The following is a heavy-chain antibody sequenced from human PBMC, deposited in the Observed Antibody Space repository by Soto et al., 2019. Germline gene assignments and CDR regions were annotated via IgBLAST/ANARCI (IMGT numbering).Heavy chain of an antibody. V-gene: IGHV3-48*01. CDR1: GFTFSSYS. J-gene: IGHJ5*02. CDR2: ISSSSSTI. Sequence: EVQLVESGGGLVQPGGSLRLSCAASGFTFSSYSMNWVRQAPGKGLEWVSYISSSSSTIYYADSVKGRFTISRDNAKNSLYRQMNRLRAEDTAVYYCAREYCSSTSCLNWFDPWGQGTLVTVSS. D-gene: IGHD2-2*01. CDR3: AREYCSSTSCLNWFDP.